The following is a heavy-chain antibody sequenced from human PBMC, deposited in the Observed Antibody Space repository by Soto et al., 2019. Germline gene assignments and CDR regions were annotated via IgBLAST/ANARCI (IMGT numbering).Heavy chain of an antibody. CDR3: ASHYYIPYYYYGMYV. CDR1: GYSFTSYW. V-gene: IGHV5-10-1*01. CDR2: IDPSDSYT. J-gene: IGHJ6*02. D-gene: IGHD3-10*02. Sequence: PRESLKISCKGSGYSFTSYWIIWVRQMPGKGLEWMGRIDPSDSYTNYSPSFQGHVTISADKSISTAYLQWSSLKASDTAMYYCASHYYIPYYYYGMYVWGQGTTVPVSS.